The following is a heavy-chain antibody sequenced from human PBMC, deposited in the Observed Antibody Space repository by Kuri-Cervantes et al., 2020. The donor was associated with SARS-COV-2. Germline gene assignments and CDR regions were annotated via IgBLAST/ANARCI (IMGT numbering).Heavy chain of an antibody. Sequence: ETLSLTCAVYGGSFSGYYWSWIRQPPGKGLAWVGRIKSKTDGGTTDYAAPVKGRFTISRDDSKNTPYLQMSSLKTEDTAVYYCTTELLWFGESLGFDYWGQGTLVTVSS. CDR1: GGSFSGYY. V-gene: IGHV3-15*01. J-gene: IGHJ4*02. CDR3: TTELLWFGESLGFDY. D-gene: IGHD3-10*01. CDR2: IKSKTDGGTT.